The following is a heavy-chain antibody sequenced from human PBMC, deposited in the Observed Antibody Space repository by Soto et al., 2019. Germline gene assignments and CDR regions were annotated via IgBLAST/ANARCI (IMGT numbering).Heavy chain of an antibody. CDR2: IYYSGST. V-gene: IGHV4-59*08. Sequence: PSGTLALTCTVSGGSIISYYWSWIRQHPGKGLEWIGYIYYSGSTNYNPSLKSRVTISVDTSKNQFSLQMSNLRADDTAIYYCASLPQGYYDRSGRLVDYWGHGTLVTVSS. J-gene: IGHJ4*01. D-gene: IGHD3-22*01. CDR1: GGSIISYY. CDR3: ASLPQGYYDRSGRLVDY.